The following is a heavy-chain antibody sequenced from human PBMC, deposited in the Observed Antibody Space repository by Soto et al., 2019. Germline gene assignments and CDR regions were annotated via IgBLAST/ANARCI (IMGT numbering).Heavy chain of an antibody. V-gene: IGHV3-21*01. D-gene: IGHD3-10*01. J-gene: IGHJ6*02. Sequence: EVQLVESGGGLVKPGGSLRLSCAASGFTFSSYSMNWVRQAPGKGLEWVSSISSSSSYIYYADSVKGRFTISRDNAKNSLYLQMNSLRAEDTAVYYCAREGEPYYYGSGSYYNYYYYGMDVWGQGTTVTVSS. CDR3: AREGEPYYYGSGSYYNYYYYGMDV. CDR2: ISSSSSYI. CDR1: GFTFSSYS.